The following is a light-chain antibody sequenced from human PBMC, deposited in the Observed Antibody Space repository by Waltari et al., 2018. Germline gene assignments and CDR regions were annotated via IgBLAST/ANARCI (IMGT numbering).Light chain of an antibody. CDR2: RNN. Sequence: QSVLTQPPSASGTPGQRVTISCSGSSSNIGSNYVYWYQQLPGTAPKLLIYRNNQRPSGVPDRFSGYKSGTSASLPISVLRSEDEADYYCAAWDDSLSGWVFGGGTKLTVL. CDR3: AAWDDSLSGWV. V-gene: IGLV1-47*01. CDR1: SSNIGSNY. J-gene: IGLJ3*02.